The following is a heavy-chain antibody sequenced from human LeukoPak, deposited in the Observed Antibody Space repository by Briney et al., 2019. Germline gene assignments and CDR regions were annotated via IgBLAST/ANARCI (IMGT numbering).Heavy chain of an antibody. V-gene: IGHV3-30*04. CDR3: ARDRHYSDTTTYYFAY. J-gene: IGHJ4*02. CDR1: GFTFNNFA. D-gene: IGHD2/OR15-2a*01. CDR2: ISYDGRTK. Sequence: GGSLRLSCAASGFTFNNFAMHWVRQAPGKGLEWVTVISYDGRTKFYADSVRGRFTISRDNSQNTLYLQMDGLRAKDTAVYYCARDRHYSDTTTYYFAYWGQGTLVTVSS.